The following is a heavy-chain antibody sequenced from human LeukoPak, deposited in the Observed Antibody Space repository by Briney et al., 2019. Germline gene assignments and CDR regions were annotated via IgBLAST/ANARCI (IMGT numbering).Heavy chain of an antibody. D-gene: IGHD2-21*02. Sequence: GGSLRLSCAASGFTFNAFGMNWVRQAPGKGLEWVSYIGTTSGAIYYADSVKGRFTISRDSAKNSLYLQMNSLRAEDTAVYYCARFRTWGDKAFDYWGQGTLVTASS. CDR2: IGTTSGAI. CDR3: ARFRTWGDKAFDY. CDR1: GFTFNAFG. J-gene: IGHJ4*02. V-gene: IGHV3-48*01.